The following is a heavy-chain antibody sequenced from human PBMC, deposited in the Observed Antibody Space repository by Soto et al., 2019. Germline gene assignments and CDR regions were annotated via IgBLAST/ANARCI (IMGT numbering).Heavy chain of an antibody. J-gene: IGHJ4*02. Sequence: QVQLVESGGGVVQPGRSLRLSCAASGFTFDKSAMHWVRQAPGKGLECVALISVNGINKHYTDSVKGRFSISRDNSKSTLYLQMNSLRAEDTAVYYCAREEEVRYCTCGGCIPFDYWGQGTLVTVSS. CDR2: ISVNGINK. V-gene: IGHV3-30*04. CDR1: GFTFDKSA. D-gene: IGHD2-8*02. CDR3: AREEEVRYCTCGGCIPFDY.